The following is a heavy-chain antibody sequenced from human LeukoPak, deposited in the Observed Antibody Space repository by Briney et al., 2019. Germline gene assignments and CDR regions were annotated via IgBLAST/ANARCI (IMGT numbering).Heavy chain of an antibody. CDR3: ARARSKWLQLYFDY. D-gene: IGHD5-18*01. V-gene: IGHV4-59*01. Sequence: KPSETLSLTCTVSGGSISSYYWSWIRQPPGKGLEWIGYIYYSGSTNYNPSLKSRVTISVDTSKNQFSLKLSSVTAADTAVYYCARARSKWLQLYFDYWGQGTLVTVSS. J-gene: IGHJ4*02. CDR2: IYYSGST. CDR1: GGSISSYY.